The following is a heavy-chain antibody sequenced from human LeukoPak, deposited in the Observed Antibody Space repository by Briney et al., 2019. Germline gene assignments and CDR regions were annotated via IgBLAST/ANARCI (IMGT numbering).Heavy chain of an antibody. D-gene: IGHD6-13*01. CDR3: TREGAAEAKNFDY. Sequence: GASVKVSCTTSGYTFTNYLIHWVRQAPGLGHEWMGIINPRRGSTRYAQKFQDRVVVTRDTSTSTVYMELSSLRSDDTAVYYCTREGAAEAKNFDYWGQGTLVTVSS. V-gene: IGHV1-46*01. CDR1: GYTFTNYL. CDR2: INPRRGST. J-gene: IGHJ4*02.